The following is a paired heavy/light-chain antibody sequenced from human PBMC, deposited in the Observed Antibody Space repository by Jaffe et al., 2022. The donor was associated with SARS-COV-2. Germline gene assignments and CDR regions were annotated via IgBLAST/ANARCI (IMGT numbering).Light chain of an antibody. J-gene: IGLJ3*02. CDR3: ASDAGSHNFDV. Sequence: QSALTQPPSASGSPGQSVTISCTGTSGDIGDYNFVSWYQHHPGKAPKLIIYEVNKRPSGVPDRFSGSKSGNTASLTVSGLQADDEAEYYCASDAGSHNFDVFGGGTKLTVL. CDR2: EVN. CDR1: SGDIGDYNF. V-gene: IGLV2-8*01.
Heavy chain of an antibody. Sequence: QVQLQESGPGLVKPSETLSLTCTVSGGSVSNVRYYWSWIRRPPGKGLEWIAFIHSDGSTNYNPSLKSRVTISVDTSKNQFSLKLTSVTTADTALYYCVRTTSVISGAWPPFFDYWGQGTLVTVSS. V-gene: IGHV4-61*01. CDR1: GGSVSNVRYY. CDR3: VRTTSVISGAWPPFFDY. J-gene: IGHJ4*02. D-gene: IGHD4-4*01. CDR2: IHSDGST.